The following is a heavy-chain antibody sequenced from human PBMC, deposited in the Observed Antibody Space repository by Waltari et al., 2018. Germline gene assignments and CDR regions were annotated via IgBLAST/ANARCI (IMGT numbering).Heavy chain of an antibody. Sequence: QVQLQESAPGLVKPSETLSLTCTVSGDFPSDDHLTWIRQAPGKGLEWIAYLRNTGATKCTPSLQSRVTVSAVTSKKQFSLRLTSVTAADTAVYYCARLPTKYYDSLGWGFFDQWGQGILVTVSS. J-gene: IGHJ4*02. CDR2: LRNTGAT. V-gene: IGHV4-59*08. CDR3: ARLPTKYYDSLGWGFFDQ. CDR1: GDFPSDDH. D-gene: IGHD3-22*01.